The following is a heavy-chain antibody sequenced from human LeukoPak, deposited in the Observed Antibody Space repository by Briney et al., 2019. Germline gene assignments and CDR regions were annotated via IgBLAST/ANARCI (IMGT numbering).Heavy chain of an antibody. J-gene: IGHJ2*01. CDR1: GFTFSSYW. CDR3: VRDVPIPYWNFDL. D-gene: IGHD2-21*01. CDR2: INSDGSST. Sequence: GGSLRLSCAASGFTFSSYWMHWVRQAPGKGLVWVSRINSDGSSTSYADSVKGRFTISRDNAKNTLYLQMNSLRAEDTAVYYCVRDVPIPYWNFDLWGRGTLVTVSS. V-gene: IGHV3-74*01.